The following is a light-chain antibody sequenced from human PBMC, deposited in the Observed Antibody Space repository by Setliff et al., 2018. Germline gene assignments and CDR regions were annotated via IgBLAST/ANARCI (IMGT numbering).Light chain of an antibody. J-gene: IGLJ1*01. CDR1: NSDVGGYNY. CDR2: EVT. Sequence: QSVLTQPAAVSGSPGQSIAISCTGTNSDVGGYNYVSWYQQHPNKAPKLIIYEVTKRPSGVSDRFSGSKSGNTASLTVSGLQAEDEADYYCSSHAVSNPFYVFGTGTKV. CDR3: SSHAVSNPFYV. V-gene: IGLV2-14*03.